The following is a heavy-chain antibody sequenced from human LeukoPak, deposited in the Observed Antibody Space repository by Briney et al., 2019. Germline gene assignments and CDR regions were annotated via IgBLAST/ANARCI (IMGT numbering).Heavy chain of an antibody. CDR1: GITFSTYS. D-gene: IGHD6-19*01. CDR3: ARDYSSGWTYYFDY. CDR2: ISSNSSYI. V-gene: IGHV3-21*01. J-gene: IGHJ4*02. Sequence: GGSLRLSCAGSGITFSTYSMNWVRQAPGKGLEWVSSISSNSSYIYYADSLKGRFTISRDNAKNSLYLQMNSLRAEDTAVYYCARDYSSGWTYYFDYWGQGTLVTVSS.